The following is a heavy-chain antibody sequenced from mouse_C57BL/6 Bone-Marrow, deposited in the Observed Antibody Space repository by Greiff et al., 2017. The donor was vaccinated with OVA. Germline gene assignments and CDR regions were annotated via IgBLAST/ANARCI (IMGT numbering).Heavy chain of an antibody. V-gene: IGHV2-9-1*01. CDR1: GFSLTSYA. CDR2: IWTGGGT. D-gene: IGHD1-1*01. Sequence: VQLQQSGPGLVAPSQSLSITYTVSGFSLTSYAISWVRQPPGKGLEWLGVIWTGGGTNYNSALKSRLSISKDNSKSQVFLKMNSLQTDDTARYYCARKAGYYGSRNWYFDVWGTGTTVTVSS. J-gene: IGHJ1*03. CDR3: ARKAGYYGSRNWYFDV.